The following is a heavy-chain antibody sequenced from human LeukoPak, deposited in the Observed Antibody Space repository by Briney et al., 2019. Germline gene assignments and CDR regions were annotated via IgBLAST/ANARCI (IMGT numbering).Heavy chain of an antibody. D-gene: IGHD3-3*01. V-gene: IGHV4-31*03. J-gene: IGHJ4*02. CDR3: ARSDFWSGYAFDY. Sequence: PSETLSLTCTVSGGSISSGGYYWSWIRQHPGKGLEWIGYIYYSGSTYYNPSLKSRVTISVDTSKNQFSLKLSSVTAVDTAVYYCARSDFWSGYAFDYWGQGTLVTVSS. CDR1: GGSISSGGYY. CDR2: IYYSGST.